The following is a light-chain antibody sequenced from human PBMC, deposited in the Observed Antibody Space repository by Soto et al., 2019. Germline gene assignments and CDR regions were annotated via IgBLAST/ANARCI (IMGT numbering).Light chain of an antibody. J-gene: IGKJ4*01. CDR1: QSVSSSF. V-gene: IGKV3-20*01. CDR3: QQYGLSPLT. Sequence: EIVLTQSPGTLSLSPGERATLSCRASQSVSSSFLAWYQQKPGQAPRLLIYGASSRATGIPDRFSGSGSGTDFTLTISRLEREDFAVYYCQQYGLSPLTFGGGTKVEIK. CDR2: GAS.